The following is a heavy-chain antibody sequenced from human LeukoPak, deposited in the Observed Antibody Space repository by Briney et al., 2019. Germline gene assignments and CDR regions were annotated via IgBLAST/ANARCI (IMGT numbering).Heavy chain of an antibody. V-gene: IGHV3-30*18. CDR3: AKLVTTTVTFDY. Sequence: GGSLRLSCAASGFTFSSYGMHWVRQAPGKGLEWVAVISYDGSNKYYADSVKGRFTISRDNSKNTLYLRMNSLRAEDTAVYYCAKLVTTTVTFDYWGQGTLVTVSS. J-gene: IGHJ4*02. D-gene: IGHD4-17*01. CDR1: GFTFSSYG. CDR2: ISYDGSNK.